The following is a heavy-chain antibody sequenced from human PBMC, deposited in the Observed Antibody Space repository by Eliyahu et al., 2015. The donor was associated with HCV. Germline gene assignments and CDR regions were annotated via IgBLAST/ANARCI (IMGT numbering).Heavy chain of an antibody. CDR3: ARGLIGSGLPTHYYFDY. CDR1: GFTFSSYE. CDR2: ISSSGSTI. J-gene: IGHJ4*02. Sequence: EVQLVESGGGLVQPGGSLRLSCAASGFTFSSYEMNWVRQAPGKGLEWVSYISSSGSTIYYADSVKGRFTISRDNAKNSLYLQMNSLRAEDTAVYYCARGLIGSGLPTHYYFDYWGQGTLVTVSS. D-gene: IGHD3-10*01. V-gene: IGHV3-48*03.